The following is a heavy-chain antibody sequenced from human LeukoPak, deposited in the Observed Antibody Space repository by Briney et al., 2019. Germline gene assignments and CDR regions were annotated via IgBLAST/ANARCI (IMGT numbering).Heavy chain of an antibody. D-gene: IGHD6-19*01. CDR2: IGSSDSTT. CDR3: AKDSIPRDPSSGWFDY. CDR1: GFTFSSYE. J-gene: IGHJ5*01. V-gene: IGHV3-48*03. Sequence: GGSLRLSCVASGFTFSSYEMNWVRQAPGKGLEWLSYIGSSDSTTHYADSVKGRFTISRDNAKNSLYLQMNSLRVEDTAVYYCAKDSIPRDPSSGWFDYWGQGTLVTVSS.